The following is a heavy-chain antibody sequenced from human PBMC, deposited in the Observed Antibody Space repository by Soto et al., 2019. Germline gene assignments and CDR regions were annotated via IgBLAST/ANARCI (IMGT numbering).Heavy chain of an antibody. J-gene: IGHJ4*02. V-gene: IGHV4-39*07. CDR3: ARAENYDGSELFGY. CDR1: GGSISSSSYY. Sequence: QLQLQESGPGLVKPSETLSLTCTVSGGSISSSSYYWGWIRQPPGKGLEWIGSIYYSGSTYYNPSLKSRVTISVDTSKNQFSLKLSSVTAADTAVYYCARAENYDGSELFGYWGQGTLVTVSS. CDR2: IYYSGST. D-gene: IGHD3-22*01.